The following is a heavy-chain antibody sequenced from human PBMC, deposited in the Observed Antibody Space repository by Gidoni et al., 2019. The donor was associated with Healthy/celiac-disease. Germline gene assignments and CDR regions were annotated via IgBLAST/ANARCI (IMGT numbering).Heavy chain of an antibody. CDR1: GFTVSSNY. D-gene: IGHD5-12*01. Sequence: EVQLVETGGGLIQPGGSLRLSCAASGFTVSSNYMSWVRQAPGKGLEWGSVIFSGGSTYYADSVKGRFTISRDNSKNTLYLQMNSLRAEDTAVYYCARGRLGNIVATISGGFDYWGQGTLVTVSS. CDR2: IFSGGST. V-gene: IGHV3-53*02. J-gene: IGHJ4*02. CDR3: ARGRLGNIVATISGGFDY.